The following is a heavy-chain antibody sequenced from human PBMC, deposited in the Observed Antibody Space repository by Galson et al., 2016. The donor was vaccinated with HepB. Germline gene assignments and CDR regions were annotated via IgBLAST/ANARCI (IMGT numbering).Heavy chain of an antibody. CDR3: VKVGSAIAVTGYFDN. CDR1: GSSIQNYA. D-gene: IGHD6-19*01. Sequence: SLRLSCAASGSSIQNYAMNWVRQAPGKGLEWVALISWDAGTTYYADSVKGRFTISRDSTKNSLYLQMNSLRPEDTAIYYCVKVGSAIAVTGYFDNWGQGTLVTVSS. V-gene: IGHV3-43D*03. CDR2: ISWDAGTT. J-gene: IGHJ4*02.